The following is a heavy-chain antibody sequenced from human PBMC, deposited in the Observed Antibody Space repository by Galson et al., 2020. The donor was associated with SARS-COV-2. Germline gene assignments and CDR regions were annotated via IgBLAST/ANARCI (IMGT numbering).Heavy chain of an antibody. J-gene: IGHJ4*02. CDR3: VRGIIGWRGVDF. Sequence: ESLKIPCAAPGFTFSNYGMHWVRPAPGKGLGWVSSVHNDARCTNYADSVKGRFTISKDNSKNTLYLQMNSLRGEDTAVYYCVRGIIGWRGVDFWGQGTLVTCSS. CDR2: VHNDARCT. D-gene: IGHD6-19*01. CDR1: GFTFSNYG. V-gene: IGHV3-74*01.